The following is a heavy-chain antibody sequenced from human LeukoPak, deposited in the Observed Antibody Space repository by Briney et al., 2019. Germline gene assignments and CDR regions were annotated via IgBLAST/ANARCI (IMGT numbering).Heavy chain of an antibody. CDR3: ARTLPRITMVRGVIGAYYMDV. D-gene: IGHD3-10*01. Sequence: ASVKVSCKASGYTFTSYGISWVRQAPGQGLEWMGWISAYNGNTNYAQKLQGRVTMTTDTSTSTAYMELRSLRSDDTAVYYCARTLPRITMVRGVIGAYYMDVWGKGTTVTVSS. CDR1: GYTFTSYG. CDR2: ISAYNGNT. J-gene: IGHJ6*03. V-gene: IGHV1-18*01.